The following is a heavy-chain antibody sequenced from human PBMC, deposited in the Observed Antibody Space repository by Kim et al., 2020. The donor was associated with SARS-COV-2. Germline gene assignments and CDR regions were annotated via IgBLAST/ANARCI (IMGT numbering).Heavy chain of an antibody. Sequence: SVKGRLTSSRDNAKDSLYLQMNRLRAEDTAVYYCARAHLITMVRGVMVGYWGQGTLVTVSS. V-gene: IGHV3-21*01. D-gene: IGHD3-10*01. J-gene: IGHJ4*02. CDR3: ARAHLITMVRGVMVGY.